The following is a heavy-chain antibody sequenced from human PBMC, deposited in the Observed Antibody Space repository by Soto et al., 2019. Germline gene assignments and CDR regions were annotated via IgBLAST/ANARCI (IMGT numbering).Heavy chain of an antibody. J-gene: IGHJ4*01. V-gene: IGHV1-3*01. Sequence: AAGQVSCQASGSRFPKSAMHLLRQAPGQRLEWMGWISGDSGNTKYSPKLQDRVTITRDTSASTAYMELSSLRSEDTALYYCARDGVAAGNINFDYWGQGPLVPVSS. CDR3: ARDGVAAGNINFDY. CDR2: ISGDSGNT. CDR1: GSRFPKSA. D-gene: IGHD6-19*01.